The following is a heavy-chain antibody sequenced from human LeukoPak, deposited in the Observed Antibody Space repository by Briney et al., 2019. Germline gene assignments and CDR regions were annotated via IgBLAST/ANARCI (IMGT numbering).Heavy chain of an antibody. V-gene: IGHV1-2*02. J-gene: IGHJ5*02. CDR3: ARDDIMWYYYDSSGYFGWFDP. D-gene: IGHD3-22*01. CDR1: GYTFTGYY. Sequence: ASVKVSCKASGYTFTGYYMHWVRQAPGQGLGWMGWINPNSGGTNYAQKFQGRVTMTRDTSISTAYMELSRLRSDDTAVYYCARDDIMWYYYDSSGYFGWFDPWGQGTLVTVSS. CDR2: INPNSGGT.